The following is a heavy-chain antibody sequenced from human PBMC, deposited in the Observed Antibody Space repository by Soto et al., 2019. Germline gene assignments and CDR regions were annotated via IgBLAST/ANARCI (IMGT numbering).Heavy chain of an antibody. CDR2: IYSGGST. CDR3: ARGGLLVAFDY. V-gene: IGHV3-53*02. J-gene: IGHJ4*02. CDR1: GFTVSSNY. D-gene: IGHD2-15*01. Sequence: EVQLVETGGGLIQPGGSLRLSCAASGFTVSSNYMSWVRQAPGKGLEWVSVIYSGGSTYYADSVKGRFTISRDNSKNTRYLQMNSLRDEDTAMYYCARGGLLVAFDYWGQGTLVTVSS.